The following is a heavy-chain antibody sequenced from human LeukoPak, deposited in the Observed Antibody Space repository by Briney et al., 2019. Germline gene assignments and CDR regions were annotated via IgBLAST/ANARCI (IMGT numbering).Heavy chain of an antibody. D-gene: IGHD3-16*02. J-gene: IGHJ4*02. CDR1: GGSISSSSYY. Sequence: SETLSLTCTVSGGSISSSSYYWGWIRQPPGKGLEWIGSIYYSGSTYYNPSLKSRVTISVDTSKNQFSLKLSSVTAADTAVYYCVRLPGDYVWGSYRSIRGFDYWGQGTLVTVSS. CDR2: IYYSGST. V-gene: IGHV4-39*01. CDR3: VRLPGDYVWGSYRSIRGFDY.